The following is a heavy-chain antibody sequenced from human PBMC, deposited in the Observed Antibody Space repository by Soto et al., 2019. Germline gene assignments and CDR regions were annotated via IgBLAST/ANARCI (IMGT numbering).Heavy chain of an antibody. CDR2: IIPIFGTA. Sequence: QVQLVQSGAEVKKPGSSVKVSCKASGGTFSSYAISWVRQAPGQGLEWMGGIIPIFGTANYAQKFQGRVTITADESTSTAYMELSSLRSEDTAVYYCVRGTYYDFWSGYYTDYYYGMDVWGQGTTVTVSS. CDR1: GGTFSSYA. CDR3: VRGTYYDFWSGYYTDYYYGMDV. J-gene: IGHJ6*02. V-gene: IGHV1-69*01. D-gene: IGHD3-3*01.